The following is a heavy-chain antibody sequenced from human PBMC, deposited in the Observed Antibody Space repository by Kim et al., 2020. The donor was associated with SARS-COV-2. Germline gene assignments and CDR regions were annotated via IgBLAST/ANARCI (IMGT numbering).Heavy chain of an antibody. V-gene: IGHV3-30*01. D-gene: IGHD6-19*01. Sequence: KGRFTISRDNSKNTLYLQMNSLRAEDTAVYYCARVWSSGWTYYYYYGMDVWGQGTTVTVSS. J-gene: IGHJ6*02. CDR3: ARVWSSGWTYYYYYGMDV.